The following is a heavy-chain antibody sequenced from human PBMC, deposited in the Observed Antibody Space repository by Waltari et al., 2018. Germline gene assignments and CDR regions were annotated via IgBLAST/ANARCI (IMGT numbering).Heavy chain of an antibody. CDR3: ARDLGTGDLAY. J-gene: IGHJ4*02. CDR2: ILTIFYTS. CDR1: GGDFRSYS. D-gene: IGHD7-27*01. Sequence: QEQLVQSGAEMKRPGSSVRVSCKASGGDFRSYSFIWVRQAPGQGLEWMGGILTIFYTSSYAQTFQDRVTITADESTSTVDMELRSLTSHDTAVYYCARDLGTGDLAYWGQGTLVTVSS. V-gene: IGHV1-69*01.